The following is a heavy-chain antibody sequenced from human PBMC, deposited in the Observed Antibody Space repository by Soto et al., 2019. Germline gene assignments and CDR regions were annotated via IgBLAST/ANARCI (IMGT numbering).Heavy chain of an antibody. Sequence: ASVQVTCKASGYTFINYYTHWVRQAPGQGLEWMGMINPSGGSTSYAQKFQGRVTMTSDTSTRTVYMELSSLRSEDTAVYYCARNDKSGLDYWGQGTLVTVSS. D-gene: IGHD1-1*01. J-gene: IGHJ4*02. V-gene: IGHV1-46*01. CDR1: GYTFINYY. CDR2: INPSGGST. CDR3: ARNDKSGLDY.